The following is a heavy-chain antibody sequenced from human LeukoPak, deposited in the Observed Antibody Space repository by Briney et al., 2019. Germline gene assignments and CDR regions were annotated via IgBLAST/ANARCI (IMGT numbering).Heavy chain of an antibody. Sequence: ASVKVSCKASGYTFTDYAIHWVRQAPGQGLEWLGWINTEKGDTRFSEKFQGRVTITRDTSASTAYMELSSLRSEDTALYYCARDIVRPTTEPLRGYWGQGTLVTVSS. CDR2: INTEKGDT. CDR1: GYTFTDYA. V-gene: IGHV1-3*04. D-gene: IGHD4-11*01. J-gene: IGHJ4*02. CDR3: ARDIVRPTTEPLRGY.